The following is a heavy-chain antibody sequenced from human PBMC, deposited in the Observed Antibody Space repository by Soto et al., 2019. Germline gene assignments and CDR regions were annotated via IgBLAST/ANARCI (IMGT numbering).Heavy chain of an antibody. J-gene: IGHJ6*02. CDR1: GFTFSNYA. CDR3: AGGLGFFYYGMDV. Sequence: EAQLLESGGGLVQPGGSLRLSCAASGFTFSNYAMNWVRQAPGKGLEWVSVISGSGGGTNYADSVKGRFTISRDNSENTLYLQMNRLRAEDTAVYYCAGGLGFFYYGMDVWGQGTTVTVSS. V-gene: IGHV3-23*01. D-gene: IGHD3-16*01. CDR2: ISGSGGGT.